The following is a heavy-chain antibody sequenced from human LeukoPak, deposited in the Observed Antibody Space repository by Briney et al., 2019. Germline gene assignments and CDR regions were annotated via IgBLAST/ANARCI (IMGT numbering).Heavy chain of an antibody. CDR3: ARGSCSGAICYSVLLREFDP. CDR1: GYTFTSYY. Sequence: ASVKVSCKASGYTFTSYYITWVRQAPGQGLEWVGWISGYNGIANYAQNFQGRATMTIDTSTNTASLEVRSLRADDTAVYYCARGSCSGAICYSVLLREFDPWGQGTAVTVSS. J-gene: IGHJ5*02. D-gene: IGHD2-15*01. CDR2: ISGYNGIA. V-gene: IGHV1-18*01.